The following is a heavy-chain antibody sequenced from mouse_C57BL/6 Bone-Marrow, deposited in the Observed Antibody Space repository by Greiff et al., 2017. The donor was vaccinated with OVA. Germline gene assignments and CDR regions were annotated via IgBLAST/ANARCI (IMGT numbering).Heavy chain of an antibody. D-gene: IGHD2-3*01. Sequence: EVKLVESGGGLVQPGGSLSLSCAASGFTFTDYYMSWVRQPPGKGLEWLGFIRNKADGNTTEYSASVKGRFTISRDNSQSILYLQMNALRAEDSATYYCARDGFYYAMDYWGQGTSVTVSS. CDR3: ARDGFYYAMDY. CDR2: IRNKADGNTT. J-gene: IGHJ4*01. CDR1: GFTFTDYY. V-gene: IGHV7-3*01.